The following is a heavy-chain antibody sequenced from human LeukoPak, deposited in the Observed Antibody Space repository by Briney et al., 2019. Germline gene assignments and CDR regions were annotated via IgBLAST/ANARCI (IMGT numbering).Heavy chain of an antibody. D-gene: IGHD3-22*01. CDR2: INPNSGGT. CDR1: GYTFTGYY. V-gene: IGHV1-2*02. J-gene: IGHJ3*02. Sequence: ASVKVSCKASGYTFTGYYMHWVRRAPGQGLEWMGWINPNSGGTNYAQKFQGRVTMTRDTSISTAYMELSRLRSDDTAVYYCARVLDDSGGYYFILGAFDIWGLGTMVTVSS. CDR3: ARVLDDSGGYYFILGAFDI.